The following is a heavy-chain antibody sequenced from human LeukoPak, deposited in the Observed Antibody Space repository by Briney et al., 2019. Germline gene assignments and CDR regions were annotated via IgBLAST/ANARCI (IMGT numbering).Heavy chain of an antibody. J-gene: IGHJ6*02. CDR2: INHSGST. CDR1: GGSFSGYY. Sequence: PSETLSLTCAVYGGSFSGYYWSWIRQPPGKGLEWIGEINHSGSTNYNPSLKSRVTISVDTSKNQFSLKLSSVTAADTAVYYCARGPPRSSSWYPYYYYYGMDVRGQGTTVTVSS. CDR3: ARGPPRSSSWYPYYYYYGMDV. D-gene: IGHD6-13*01. V-gene: IGHV4-34*01.